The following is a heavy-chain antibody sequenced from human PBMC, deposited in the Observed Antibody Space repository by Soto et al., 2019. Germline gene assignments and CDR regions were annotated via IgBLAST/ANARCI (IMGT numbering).Heavy chain of an antibody. CDR3: ARVIVVVPAAIGNYYYYGMDV. Sequence: ASVKVSCKASGGTFSSYAISWVRQAPGQGLEWMGGIIPIFGTANYAQKFQGRVTITADESTSTAYMELSSLRSEDTAVYYCARVIVVVPAAIGNYYYYGMDVWGQGTTVTVSS. CDR2: IIPIFGTA. V-gene: IGHV1-69*13. J-gene: IGHJ6*02. D-gene: IGHD2-2*01. CDR1: GGTFSSYA.